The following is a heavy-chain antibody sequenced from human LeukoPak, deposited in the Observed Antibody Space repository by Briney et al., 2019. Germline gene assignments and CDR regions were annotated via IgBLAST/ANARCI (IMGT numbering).Heavy chain of an antibody. Sequence: GRSLRLSCAASGFTFSSYGMHWVRQAPGKGLEWVAVISYDGSNKYYADSVKGRFTISRDNSKNTLYLQMNSLRAEDTAVYYCAKDFGIFTGYSYWGQGTLVTVSS. CDR3: AKDFGIFTGYSY. CDR2: ISYDGSNK. D-gene: IGHD3-9*01. V-gene: IGHV3-30*18. CDR1: GFTFSSYG. J-gene: IGHJ4*02.